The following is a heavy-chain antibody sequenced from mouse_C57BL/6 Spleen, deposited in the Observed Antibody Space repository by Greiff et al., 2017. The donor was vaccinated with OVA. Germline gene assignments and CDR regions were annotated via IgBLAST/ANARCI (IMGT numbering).Heavy chain of an antibody. CDR1: GYTFTSYW. CDR2: INPSSGYT. D-gene: IGHD2-4*01. CDR3: ASIYYDYDGFAY. Sequence: QVQLQQSGAELAKPGASVTLSCKASGYTFTSYWMHWVKQRPGQGLEWIGYINPSSGYTKYNQKFKDKATLTADKSSSTAYMQLSSLTYEDSAVYYCASIYYDYDGFAYWGQGTLVTVSA. V-gene: IGHV1-7*01. J-gene: IGHJ3*01.